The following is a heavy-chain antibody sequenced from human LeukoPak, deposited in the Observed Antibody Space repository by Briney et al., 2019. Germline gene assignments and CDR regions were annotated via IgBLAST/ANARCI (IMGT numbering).Heavy chain of an antibody. J-gene: IGHJ4*02. Sequence: PGGSLRLSCVASGFTFSSYWMSWVRQAPGKGLELVSAITGSGTNRYYADSLKGRFTTSRDNSKNTVFLQMNSLRHEDTAIYYCVIWGDYDVLTGYYVPDYWGQGTLVTVAS. CDR2: ITGSGTNR. V-gene: IGHV3-23*01. D-gene: IGHD3-9*01. CDR3: VIWGDYDVLTGYYVPDY. CDR1: GFTFSSYW.